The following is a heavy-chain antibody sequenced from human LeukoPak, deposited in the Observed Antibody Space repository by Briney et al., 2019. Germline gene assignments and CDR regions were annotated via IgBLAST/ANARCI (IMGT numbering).Heavy chain of an antibody. CDR3: AREDGDRGYYFDY. V-gene: IGHV1-2*06. Sequence: GASVKVSCKASGYTFTGNCMHWVRQAPGQGLEWMGRINPNSGGTNYAQKFQGRVTMTRDTSISTAYMELSRLRSDDTAVYYCAREDGDRGYYFDYWGQGTLVTVSS. J-gene: IGHJ4*02. CDR1: GYTFTGNC. CDR2: INPNSGGT. D-gene: IGHD3-3*01.